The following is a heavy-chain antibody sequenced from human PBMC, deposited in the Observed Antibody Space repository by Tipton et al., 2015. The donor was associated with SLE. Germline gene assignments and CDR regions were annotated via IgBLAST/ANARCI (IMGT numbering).Heavy chain of an antibody. CDR2: IYHSGST. CDR3: ARVRSGWCDY. CDR1: GGSISSGYY. J-gene: IGHJ4*02. Sequence: TLSLTCTVSGGSISSGYYWGWIRQPPGKGLEWIGSIYHSGSTYYNPSLKSRVTISVDTSKNQFSLKLSSVTAADTAVYYCARVRSGWCDYWGQGTLVTVSS. V-gene: IGHV4-38-2*02. D-gene: IGHD6-19*01.